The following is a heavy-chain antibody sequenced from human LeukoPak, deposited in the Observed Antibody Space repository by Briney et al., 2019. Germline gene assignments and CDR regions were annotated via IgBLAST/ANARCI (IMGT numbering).Heavy chain of an antibody. Sequence: SVKVSCKASGGTFSSYAISWVRQAPGQGLEWMGGIIPIFGTANYAQKFQGRVTITTDESTSTAYMGLSSLRSEDTAVYHCATGSGYYLAAFDIWGQGTMVTVSS. J-gene: IGHJ3*02. V-gene: IGHV1-69*05. CDR3: ATGSGYYLAAFDI. D-gene: IGHD3-22*01. CDR1: GGTFSSYA. CDR2: IIPIFGTA.